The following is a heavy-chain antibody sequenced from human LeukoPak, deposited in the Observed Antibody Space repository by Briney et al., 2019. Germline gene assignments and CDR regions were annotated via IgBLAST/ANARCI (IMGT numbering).Heavy chain of an antibody. CDR1: GGSISSYY. V-gene: IGHV4-59*01. Sequence: SETLSLTCTVSGGSISSYYWSWIRQPPGKGLEWIGYIYYSGSTNYNPSLKSRVTISVDTSKNQFSLKLSSVTAADTAVYYCARAEKARPGAFGIWGQGTMVTVSS. CDR3: ARAEKARPGAFGI. CDR2: IYYSGST. J-gene: IGHJ3*02. D-gene: IGHD6-6*01.